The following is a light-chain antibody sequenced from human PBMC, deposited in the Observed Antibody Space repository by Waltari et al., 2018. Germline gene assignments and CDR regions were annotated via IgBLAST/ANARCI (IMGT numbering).Light chain of an antibody. CDR1: ALPKRY. CDR2: EDS. V-gene: IGLV3-10*01. Sequence: SYELTQPPSVSVSPGQTARITCSGDALPKRYTYWYQQKSGQVPVLVIFEDSQRPSGIPERFAGSSSGTMATLSINGAQVEDEGDYYCYSADIGGHHSVFGGGTKLTIL. CDR3: YSADIGGHHSV. J-gene: IGLJ3*02.